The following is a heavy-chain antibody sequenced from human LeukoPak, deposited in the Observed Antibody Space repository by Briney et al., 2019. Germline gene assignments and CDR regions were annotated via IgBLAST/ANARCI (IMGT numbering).Heavy chain of an antibody. J-gene: IGHJ4*02. V-gene: IGHV3-30*18. CDR3: AKDRLSYAAKETDY. CDR1: GFTFSTYG. Sequence: GRSLRLSCAASGFTFSTYGMHWVRPAPGKGLEWVAVISHDGSHKYYADSVRDRFTISRDNSKNTLYLQVNSLRAEDSAVYYCAKDRLSYAAKETDYWGQGTLVTVSS. D-gene: IGHD5-18*01. CDR2: ISHDGSHK.